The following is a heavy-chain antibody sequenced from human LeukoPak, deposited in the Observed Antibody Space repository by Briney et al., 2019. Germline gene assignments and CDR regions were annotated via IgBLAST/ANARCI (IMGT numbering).Heavy chain of an antibody. CDR1: GFTFSRYG. D-gene: IGHD6-13*01. Sequence: GGSLRLSCAASGFTFSRYGMHWVRQAPGKGLEWLAVIWYDGSNEYYTDSVKGRFTISRDNSKNTLHLQMSSLRVEDTAVYYCARNQGIPATGTGWFDPWGQGALVAVSS. J-gene: IGHJ5*02. V-gene: IGHV3-33*01. CDR3: ARNQGIPATGTGWFDP. CDR2: IWYDGSNE.